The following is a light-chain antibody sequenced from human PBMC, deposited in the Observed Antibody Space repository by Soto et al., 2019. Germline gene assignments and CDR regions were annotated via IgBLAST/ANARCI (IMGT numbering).Light chain of an antibody. Sequence: QLTQSPSSLSASVGDRVTITCRASQGISSYLAWYQQKPGKAPKLLIYAASTLQSGVPSRFSGSGSGTDFPLTISSLQPEDFATYYCQQLNSYLSITFGQGTRLEIK. CDR3: QQLNSYLSIT. CDR1: QGISSY. J-gene: IGKJ5*01. V-gene: IGKV1-9*01. CDR2: AAS.